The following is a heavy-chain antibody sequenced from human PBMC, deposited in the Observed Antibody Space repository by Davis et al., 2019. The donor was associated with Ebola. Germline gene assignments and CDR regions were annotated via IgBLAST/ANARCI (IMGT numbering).Heavy chain of an antibody. Sequence: GESLKISCAASGFTFSSYGMHWVRQAPGKGLEWVAVISYDGSNKYYADSVKGRFTISRDNSKNTLYLQMNSLRAEDTAVYYCAVPDCSGADCFSVYIKSWGQGTLVTVSS. D-gene: IGHD2-21*02. CDR1: GFTFSSYG. V-gene: IGHV3-30*03. CDR2: ISYDGSNK. CDR3: AVPDCSGADCFSVYIKS. J-gene: IGHJ4*02.